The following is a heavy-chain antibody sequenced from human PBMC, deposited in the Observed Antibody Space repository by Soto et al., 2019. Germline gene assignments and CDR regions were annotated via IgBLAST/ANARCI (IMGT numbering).Heavy chain of an antibody. J-gene: IGHJ6*02. Sequence: QVQLVQSGAEVKKPGSSVKVSCKGSGGTFSSYTISWVRQAPGQGLEWMGRIIPILGIANHAQKFQGRVTITADKSPSTAYMELSSLRSEDTAVYYCARFRGSYGMDVWGQGTTVTVSS. D-gene: IGHD3-10*01. V-gene: IGHV1-69*02. CDR2: IIPILGIA. CDR3: ARFRGSYGMDV. CDR1: GGTFSSYT.